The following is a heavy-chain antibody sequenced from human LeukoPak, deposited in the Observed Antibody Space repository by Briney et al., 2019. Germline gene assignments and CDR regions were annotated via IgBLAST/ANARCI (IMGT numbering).Heavy chain of an antibody. CDR2: MNPNSGNT. V-gene: IGHV1-8*03. J-gene: IGHJ6*03. CDR3: ARLPQHTYYYYYYMDV. Sequence: ASVKVSCKASGYTFTSYDINWVRQATGQGLEWMGWMNPNSGNTGYAQKFQGRVTITMNTSISTTYMELSSLRSEDTAVYYCARLPQHTYYYYYYMDVWGKGTTVTVSS. CDR1: GYTFTSYD.